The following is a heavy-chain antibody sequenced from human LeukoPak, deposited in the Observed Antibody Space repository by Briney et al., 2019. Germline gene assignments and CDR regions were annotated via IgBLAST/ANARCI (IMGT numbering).Heavy chain of an antibody. D-gene: IGHD3-10*02. CDR3: AELGITMIGGV. CDR2: ISSSGSTI. J-gene: IGHJ6*04. Sequence: PGGSLRLSCAASGFTFSTYWMHWVRQAPGKGLEWVLYISSSGSTIYYADSVKGRFTISRDNAKNSLYLQMNSLRAEDTAVYYCAELGITMIGGVWGKGTTVTISS. CDR1: GFTFSTYW. V-gene: IGHV3-48*04.